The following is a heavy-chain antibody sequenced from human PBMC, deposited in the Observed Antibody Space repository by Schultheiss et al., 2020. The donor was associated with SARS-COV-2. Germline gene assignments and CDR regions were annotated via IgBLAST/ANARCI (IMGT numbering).Heavy chain of an antibody. CDR3: ARAGGAYSFDK. V-gene: IGHV4-30-4*02. Sequence: SETLSLTCTVSGGSISSGDYYWSWIRQPPGKGLEWIGYIYYSGSTYYNPSLTSRTSISVDTSKNQFSLKLTSVTAADTAVYYCARAGGAYSFDKWGQGTLVTVSS. CDR1: GGSISSGDYY. D-gene: IGHD5-18*01. J-gene: IGHJ4*02. CDR2: IYYSGST.